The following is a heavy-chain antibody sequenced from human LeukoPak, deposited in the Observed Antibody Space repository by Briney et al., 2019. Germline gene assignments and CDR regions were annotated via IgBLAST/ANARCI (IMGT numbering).Heavy chain of an antibody. Sequence: GASVKASCKASGYTFTSYAMHWVRQAPGQRLEWMGWINAGNGNTKYSQKFQGRVTITRDTSASTAYMELSSLRSEDTAVYYCAREGGGIVVVMYYFDYWGQGTLVTVSS. CDR3: AREGGGIVVVMYYFDY. CDR1: GYTFTSYA. V-gene: IGHV1-3*01. J-gene: IGHJ4*02. CDR2: INAGNGNT. D-gene: IGHD2-2*01.